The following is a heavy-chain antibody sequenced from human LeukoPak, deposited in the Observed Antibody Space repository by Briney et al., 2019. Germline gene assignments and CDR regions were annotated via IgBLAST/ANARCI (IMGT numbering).Heavy chain of an antibody. CDR1: GFTFNSYW. D-gene: IGHD1-26*01. J-gene: IGHJ4*02. V-gene: IGHV3-74*01. CDR3: AKGDTTWELPHDY. CDR2: INSDGART. Sequence: GGSLRLSCAASGFTFNSYWMHWVRQVPGKGLVWVSRINSDGARTNYVDSAKGRFTISRDNSKNTLYLQMNSLRAEDTAVYYCAKGDTTWELPHDYWRQGTLVTVSS.